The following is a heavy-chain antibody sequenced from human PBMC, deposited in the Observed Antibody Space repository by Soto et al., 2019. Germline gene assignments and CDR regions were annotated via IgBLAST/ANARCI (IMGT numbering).Heavy chain of an antibody. V-gene: IGHV3-15*07. CDR1: GFTFSNAW. CDR2: IKSKTDGGTT. CDR3: TTDIGYYDFWSGRAKFDY. J-gene: IGHJ4*02. D-gene: IGHD3-3*01. Sequence: GGSLRLSCAASGFTFSNAWMNWVRQAPGKGLERVGRIKSKTDGGTTDYAAPVKGRFTISRDDSKNTLYLQMNSLKIEDTAVYYCTTDIGYYDFWSGRAKFDYWGQGTLVTVSS.